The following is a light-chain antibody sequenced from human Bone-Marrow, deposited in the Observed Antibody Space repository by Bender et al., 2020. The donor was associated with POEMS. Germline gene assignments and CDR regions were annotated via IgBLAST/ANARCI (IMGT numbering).Light chain of an antibody. CDR1: SGLSSSA. Sequence: QLVLTQSPSASASLGASVKLTCTLNSGLSSSAIAWHQQQPEKGPRYLMKVNSDGSHTKGDGIPDRFSGSNSGNTATLTISGTHTMDEADYFCQAWDSSAVVFGGGTKLTVL. CDR2: VNSDGSH. V-gene: IGLV4-69*01. CDR3: QAWDSSAVV. J-gene: IGLJ2*01.